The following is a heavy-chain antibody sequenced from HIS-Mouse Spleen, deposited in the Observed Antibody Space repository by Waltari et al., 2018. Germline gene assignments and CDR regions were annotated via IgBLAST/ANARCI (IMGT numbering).Heavy chain of an antibody. CDR1: GFTFSSHG. Sequence: QVQLVESGGGVVQPGRSLRLSCAAPGFTFSSHGMHLVRQAPGKGLEWVAVISYDGSNKYYADSVKGRFTISRDNSKNTLYLQMNSLRAEDTAVYYCAKVNSGSYYFDYWGQGTLVTVSS. CDR2: ISYDGSNK. D-gene: IGHD1-26*01. J-gene: IGHJ4*02. CDR3: AKVNSGSYYFDY. V-gene: IGHV3-30*18.